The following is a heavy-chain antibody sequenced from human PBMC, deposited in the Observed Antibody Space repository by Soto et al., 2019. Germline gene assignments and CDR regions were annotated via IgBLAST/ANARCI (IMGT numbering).Heavy chain of an antibody. CDR1: GYTFTSYH. CDR3: ARGIYYGTDA. V-gene: IGHV1-46*01. J-gene: IGHJ6*02. CDR2: IDPSGGST. Sequence: QVLLVQSGAEVKKAGASVKVSCKASGYTFTSYHIHWVRQAPGQGLEWMGIIDPSGGSTTYAQNFQDKLTMTRDTSPSIVYMELSSLRSEDTAVYYCARGIYYGTDAWGQGTTFTVSS.